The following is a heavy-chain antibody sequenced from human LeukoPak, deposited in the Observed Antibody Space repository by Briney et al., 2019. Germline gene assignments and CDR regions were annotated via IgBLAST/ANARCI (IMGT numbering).Heavy chain of an antibody. V-gene: IGHV4-31*03. D-gene: IGHD1-26*01. CDR2: IYYSGST. CDR1: GGSISSGGYY. Sequence: PSETLSLTCTVSGGSISSGGYYWSWIRQHPGKGLEWIGYIYYSGSTYYNPSLKSRVTISVDTSKNQFSLKLSSVTAADTAVYYCARQRYRGAFDIWGQGTMSPSLQ. J-gene: IGHJ3*02. CDR3: ARQRYRGAFDI.